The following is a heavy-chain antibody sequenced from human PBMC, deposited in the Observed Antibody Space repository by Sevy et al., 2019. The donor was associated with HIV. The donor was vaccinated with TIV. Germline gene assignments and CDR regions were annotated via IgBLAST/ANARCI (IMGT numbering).Heavy chain of an antibody. CDR1: GFMYGDYA. J-gene: IGHJ4*02. CDR3: TRGASVNISCPWDY. D-gene: IGHD3-3*02. V-gene: IGHV3-49*04. CDR2: IRRKAYGGTT. Sequence: GGSLRLSCTGSGFMYGDYAINWVRQAPGKGLEWLGFIRRKAYGGTTQYAASVKGRFTISRDDSKSIAYLQMNSLKTEDTAVYYCTRGASVNISCPWDYWGQGTLVTVSS.